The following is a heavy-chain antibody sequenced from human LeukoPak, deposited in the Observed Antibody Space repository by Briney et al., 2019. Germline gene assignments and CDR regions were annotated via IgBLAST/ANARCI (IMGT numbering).Heavy chain of an antibody. D-gene: IGHD1/OR15-1a*01. Sequence: SETLSLTCTVSGGSISSGSYFWGWIRQPPGRGLEWIGSVFYSGSTYYNPSLKSRVTISVDTSKNQFSLELSSVTAADTAVYYCARNIDDWGQGTLVTVSS. CDR3: ARNIDD. CDR1: GGSISSGSYF. J-gene: IGHJ4*02. CDR2: VFYSGST. V-gene: IGHV4-39*01.